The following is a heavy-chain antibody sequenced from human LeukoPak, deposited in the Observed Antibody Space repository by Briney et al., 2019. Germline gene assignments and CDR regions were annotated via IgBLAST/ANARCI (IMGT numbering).Heavy chain of an antibody. Sequence: SETLSLTCTVSGGSLSNSHWSWIRQPPGEGLDWIGYISSGGSAIYNPSLKSRATISIDTSKNQFSLKVTSVTAADTAVYYCARGSGWYFYWGQGTLVTVSS. V-gene: IGHV4-59*08. J-gene: IGHJ4*02. CDR3: ARGSGWYFY. CDR1: GGSLSNSH. CDR2: ISSGGSA. D-gene: IGHD6-19*01.